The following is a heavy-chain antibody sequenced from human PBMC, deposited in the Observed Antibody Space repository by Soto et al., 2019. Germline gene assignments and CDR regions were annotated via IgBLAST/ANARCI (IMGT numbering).Heavy chain of an antibody. V-gene: IGHV1-8*01. Sequence: QVQLVQSGAEVKKPGASVKVSCKASGYTFTSYDINWVRQATGQGLEWMGWMNPNSGNTGYAQKFQGRVTMTRNTSISTDYMELSSLRAEDTAGYYCARWPEGYYYYGMDVWGHGTTVPVSS. J-gene: IGHJ6*02. CDR1: GYTFTSYD. CDR3: ARWPEGYYYYGMDV. CDR2: MNPNSGNT.